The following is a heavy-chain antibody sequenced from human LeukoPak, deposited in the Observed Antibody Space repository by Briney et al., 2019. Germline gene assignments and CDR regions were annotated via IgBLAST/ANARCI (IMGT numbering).Heavy chain of an antibody. J-gene: IGHJ4*02. D-gene: IGHD5-24*01. CDR2: ITGNGGST. V-gene: IGHV3-64D*06. CDR3: ARRDDYSAYDC. CDR1: GFTFSTNI. Sequence: PGGSLRLSCSASGFTFSTNIMHWVGQAPGKGLETVESITGNGGSTFYADSVKGRFTISRDNSKNTLYLQMSSLRAEDTAMYYCARRDDYSAYDCWGQGTLVTVSS.